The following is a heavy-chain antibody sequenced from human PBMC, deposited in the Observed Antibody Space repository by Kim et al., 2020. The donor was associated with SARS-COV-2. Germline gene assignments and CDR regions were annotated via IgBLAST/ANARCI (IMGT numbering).Heavy chain of an antibody. CDR1: GFTFSSYW. J-gene: IGHJ5*02. CDR3: ARDVGQPSAASP. D-gene: IGHD2-2*01. V-gene: IGHV3-74*01. Sequence: GGSLRLSCAASGFTFSSYWMHWVRQAPGKGLVWVSRIYSDGSTTTYEDSVKGRFTISRDNAKNTLYLQMNSLRAEDTAVYYCARDVGQPSAASPWGQGTLVTVSS. CDR2: IYSDGSTT.